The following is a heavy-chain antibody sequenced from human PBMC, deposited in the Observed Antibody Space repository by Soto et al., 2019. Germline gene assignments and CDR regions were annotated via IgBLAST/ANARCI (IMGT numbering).Heavy chain of an antibody. CDR2: IRSKANNYAT. V-gene: IGHV3-73*01. CDR1: GFTFSGSA. Sequence: EVPLVESGGGLVQPGESLKLSCAVSGFTFSGSAMHWVRQASGKGLEWVGRIRSKANNYATAYAASVKGRFTISRDDSKNTAYLQMNSLKREDTAVYYCTRGYGDYVRDYWGQGTLVTVSS. CDR3: TRGYGDYVRDY. D-gene: IGHD4-17*01. J-gene: IGHJ4*02.